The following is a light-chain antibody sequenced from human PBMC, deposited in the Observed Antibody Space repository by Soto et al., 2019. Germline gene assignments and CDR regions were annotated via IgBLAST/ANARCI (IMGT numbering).Light chain of an antibody. J-gene: IGLJ3*02. Sequence: QSLLTQPPSVSGAPGQRVTISCTGSSSNIGAGYDVHWYQQLPGTAPKLLIYGNSNRPSGVPDRFSGSKSGTSASLAITGLQAEDEADYYCQSYDSRFQWVFGGGTKLTVL. CDR2: GNS. V-gene: IGLV1-40*01. CDR1: SSNIGAGYD. CDR3: QSYDSRFQWV.